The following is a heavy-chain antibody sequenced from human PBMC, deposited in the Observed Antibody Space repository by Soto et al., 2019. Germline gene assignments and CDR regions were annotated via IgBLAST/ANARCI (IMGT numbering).Heavy chain of an antibody. V-gene: IGHV3-15*01. J-gene: IGHJ4*02. CDR2: IKSKTDGGTT. Sequence: EVQLVESGGGLVKPGGSLRLSCATSGFTFDNAWMTWVRQAPGKGLGWVGRIKSKTDGGTTDYAAPVKGRFTISRDDSKNTLYLVMNGLKTEDTGVYYCVRRMSGYFDYWGQRTLDTVSS. CDR3: VRRMSGYFDY. D-gene: IGHD3-3*01. CDR1: GFTFDNAW.